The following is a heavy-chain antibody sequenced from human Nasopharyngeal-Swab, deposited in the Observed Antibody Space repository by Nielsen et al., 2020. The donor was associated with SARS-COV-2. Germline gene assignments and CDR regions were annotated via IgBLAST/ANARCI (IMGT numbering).Heavy chain of an antibody. J-gene: IGHJ6*02. V-gene: IGHV1-46*01. CDR3: ARVLPFRITGTSGMDV. CDR1: GYTFTSYY. D-gene: IGHD1-7*01. CDR2: INPTDGST. Sequence: ASVKVSCKASGYTFTSYYLHWVRQAPGQGLEWMGIINPTDGSTSYAQKFEGRVTMTRVPSTSTVYMELNSLRSEDTAVYYCARVLPFRITGTSGMDVWGQETTVTVSS.